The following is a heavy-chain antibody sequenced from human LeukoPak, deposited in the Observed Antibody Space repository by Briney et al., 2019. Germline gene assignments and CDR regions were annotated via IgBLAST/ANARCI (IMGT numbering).Heavy chain of an antibody. V-gene: IGHV3-23*01. J-gene: IGHJ4*02. D-gene: IGHD1-26*01. CDR3: AKDPFLVGATNFDY. CDR2: ISGSGGST. Sequence: GGSRRLSCAASGLTFSSYAMSWVRQAPGKGLEWVSAISGSGGSTYYADSVKGRFTISRDNSKNTLYLQMNSLRAEDTAVYYCAKDPFLVGATNFDYWGQGTLVTVSS. CDR1: GLTFSSYA.